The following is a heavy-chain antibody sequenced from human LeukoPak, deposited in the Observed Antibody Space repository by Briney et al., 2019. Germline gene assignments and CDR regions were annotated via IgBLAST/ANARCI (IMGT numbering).Heavy chain of an antibody. Sequence: GGSLRLSCAASRFTLSSYWMHWVRQAPGKGLVWVSRINTDGSSTNYADSVKGRFTISRDNAMNTLYLQMNSLRAEDTAVYYCATYYYGSGSYSNLDVWGQGTTVSVSS. V-gene: IGHV3-74*01. CDR3: ATYYYGSGSYSNLDV. CDR1: RFTLSSYW. J-gene: IGHJ6*02. D-gene: IGHD3-10*01. CDR2: INTDGSST.